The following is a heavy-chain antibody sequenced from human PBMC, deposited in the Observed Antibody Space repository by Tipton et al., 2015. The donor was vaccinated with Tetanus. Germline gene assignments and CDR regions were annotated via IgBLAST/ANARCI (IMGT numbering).Heavy chain of an antibody. V-gene: IGHV4-59*01. CDR3: ARRDYYGSWDVLDP. Sequence: TLSLTCTVSGGSISGYYWTWIRQAPGKGLEWIGYIYYSGSTDYNPSLKSRVTMSIDATKNHLSLKLRSVTAADTAVYYCARRDYYGSWDVLDPWAREPWSPSP. CDR1: GGSISGYY. CDR2: IYYSGST. J-gene: IGHJ5*02. D-gene: IGHD3-10*01.